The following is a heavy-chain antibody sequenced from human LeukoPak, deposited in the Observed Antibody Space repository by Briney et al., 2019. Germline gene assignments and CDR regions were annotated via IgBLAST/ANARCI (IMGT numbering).Heavy chain of an antibody. CDR3: ARQSFGSGSRDDALDI. D-gene: IGHD3-10*01. V-gene: IGHV1-18*01. CDR2: ISAYNGNT. Sequence: ASVKVPCKASGYTFTNYGISWVRQAPGQGLEWMGWISAYNGNTNYAQKFQGRVTMTTDTSTSTAYMEVRSLRSDDTAMYYCARQSFGSGSRDDALDIWGQGTMVTVSS. CDR1: GYTFTNYG. J-gene: IGHJ3*02.